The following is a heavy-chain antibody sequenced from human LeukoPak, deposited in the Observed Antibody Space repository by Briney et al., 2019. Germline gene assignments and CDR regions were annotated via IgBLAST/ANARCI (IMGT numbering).Heavy chain of an antibody. CDR1: GFTFSDYY. J-gene: IGHJ3*02. D-gene: IGHD3-16*01. Sequence: GGSLRLSCAASGFTFSDYYMSWIRQAPGKGLEWVSYISSSGSTIYYADSVKGRFTISRDNAKNSLYLQMNNLRAEDTAVYYCARDGDYVWGSYPYDAFDIWGQGTMVTLSS. V-gene: IGHV3-11*04. CDR2: ISSSGSTI. CDR3: ARDGDYVWGSYPYDAFDI.